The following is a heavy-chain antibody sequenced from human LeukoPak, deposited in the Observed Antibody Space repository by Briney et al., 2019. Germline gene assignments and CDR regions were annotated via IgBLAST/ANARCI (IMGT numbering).Heavy chain of an antibody. V-gene: IGHV4-34*01. Sequence: SETLSLTCAVYGGSFSGYYWSWIRQPPGKGLEWIGEINHSGSTNYNPSLKRRVTISVDTSKNQFSLKLSSVTAADTAVYYCAKAPTRTYNWFDPWGQGTLVTVSS. CDR1: GGSFSGYY. CDR3: AKAPTRTYNWFDP. CDR2: INHSGST. J-gene: IGHJ5*02. D-gene: IGHD1-26*01.